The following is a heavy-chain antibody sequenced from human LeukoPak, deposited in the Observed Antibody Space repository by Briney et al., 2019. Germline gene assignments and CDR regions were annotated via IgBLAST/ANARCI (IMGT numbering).Heavy chain of an antibody. CDR2: INPNSGGT. V-gene: IGHV1-2*02. CDR3: ARAGYDSSGYYSY. D-gene: IGHD3-22*01. CDR1: GYTFTGYY. Sequence: ASVKVSCKASGYTFTGYYMHWVRQAPGQGLEWMGWINPNSGGTNYAQKFQGRVTMTRDTSISTAYMELSRLRSDDTAVYYCARAGYDSSGYYSYWGQGTLVTVSS. J-gene: IGHJ4*02.